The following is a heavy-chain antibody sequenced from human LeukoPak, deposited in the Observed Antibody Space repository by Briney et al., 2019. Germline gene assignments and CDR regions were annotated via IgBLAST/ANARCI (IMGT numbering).Heavy chain of an antibody. V-gene: IGHV3-21*01. CDR1: GFTFSSYS. Sequence: GGSLRLSCAASGFTFSSYSMNWVRQAPGKGLEWVSSISSSSSYIYYADSVKGRFTISRDNAKNSLYLQMNSLRAEDTAVYYCAKEGPVLLWFGELFNWGQGTLVTVSS. J-gene: IGHJ4*02. CDR3: AKEGPVLLWFGELFN. CDR2: ISSSSSYI. D-gene: IGHD3-10*01.